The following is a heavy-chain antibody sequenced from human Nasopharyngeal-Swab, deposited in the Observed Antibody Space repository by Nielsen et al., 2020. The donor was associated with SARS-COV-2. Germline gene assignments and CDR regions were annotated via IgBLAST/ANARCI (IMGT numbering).Heavy chain of an antibody. V-gene: IGHV3-21*01. D-gene: IGHD3-3*01. CDR3: ARDGLDYDFWSAYFMDV. Sequence: GESLNISCAASGFTFNNYNFNWVRQAPGKGLEWVSSISSSSYIYYADSVKGRFTISRDNAKNSLYLQLNSLRAEDTAVYYCARDGLDYDFWSAYFMDVWGQGATVIVSS. J-gene: IGHJ6*02. CDR1: GFTFNNYN. CDR2: ISSSSYI.